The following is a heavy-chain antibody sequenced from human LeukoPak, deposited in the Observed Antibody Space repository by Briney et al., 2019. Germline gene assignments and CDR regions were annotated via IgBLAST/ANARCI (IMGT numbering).Heavy chain of an antibody. J-gene: IGHJ4*02. V-gene: IGHV4-34*01. CDR3: ARQWLAQGGAY. CDR2: INHSGST. D-gene: IGHD6-19*01. Sequence: SETLSLTCAVYGGSFSGYYWSWVRQPPGKGLEWIGEINHSGSTNYNPSLKSRVTISVDTSKNQFSLKLSSVTAADTAVYYCARQWLAQGGAYWGQGTLVTVSS. CDR1: GGSFSGYY.